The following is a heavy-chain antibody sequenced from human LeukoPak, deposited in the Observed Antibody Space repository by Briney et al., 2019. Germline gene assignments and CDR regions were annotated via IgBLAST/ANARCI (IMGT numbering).Heavy chain of an antibody. CDR1: GFTIGDYA. D-gene: IGHD3-16*01. CDR2: ISSSSSYI. V-gene: IGHV3-21*01. CDR3: ARDWGPDY. Sequence: GGSLRLSCTTSGFTIGDYAMNWVRQAPGKGLEWVSSISSSSSYIYYADSVKGRFTISRDNAKNSLYLQMNSLRAEDTAVYYCARDWGPDYWGQGTLVTVSS. J-gene: IGHJ4*02.